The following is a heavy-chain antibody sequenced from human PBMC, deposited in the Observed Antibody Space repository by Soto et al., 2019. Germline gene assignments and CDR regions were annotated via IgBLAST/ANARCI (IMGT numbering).Heavy chain of an antibody. J-gene: IGHJ4*02. CDR2: ISGSGGRT. Sequence: EVQLLESGGGLVQPGGSLRLSCAASGFTFSSYARRWVRRAPVKGLEWVSAISGSGGRTYYADSVKGRFTISRDNSKNTLYLQMNSLRAEDTAVYYCARRGSGSYYDYWGQGTLVTVSS. CDR1: GFTFSSYA. D-gene: IGHD1-26*01. CDR3: ARRGSGSYYDY. V-gene: IGHV3-23*01.